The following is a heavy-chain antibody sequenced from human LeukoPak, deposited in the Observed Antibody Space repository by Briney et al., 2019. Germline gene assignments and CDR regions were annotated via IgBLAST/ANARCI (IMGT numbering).Heavy chain of an antibody. D-gene: IGHD6-6*01. V-gene: IGHV3-23*01. CDR3: AKDPNSSSSSYYFDY. CDR2: ISGSGGST. J-gene: IGHJ4*02. CDR1: GFTFSSYA. Sequence: GGSLRLSCAASGFTFSSYAMSWVRQAPGKGLEWVSAISGSGGSTYYADSVKGRFTISRDKSKNTLYLQMNSLRAEDTAVYYCAKDPNSSSSSYYFDYWGQGTLVTVSS.